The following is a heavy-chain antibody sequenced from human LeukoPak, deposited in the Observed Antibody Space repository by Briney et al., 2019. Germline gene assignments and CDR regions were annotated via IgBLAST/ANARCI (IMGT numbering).Heavy chain of an antibody. J-gene: IGHJ4*02. Sequence: GESLKISCKGSGYSFTSFWIGWVRQMSGKGLGWMVIIYPGDSDTRYSPSVQGQVTISADKSISTAYLQWSSLKASDTAMYYCARRVDDGFDYWGQGTLVTVSS. V-gene: IGHV5-51*01. CDR2: IYPGDSDT. CDR3: ARRVDDGFDY. CDR1: GYSFTSFW. D-gene: IGHD3-3*01.